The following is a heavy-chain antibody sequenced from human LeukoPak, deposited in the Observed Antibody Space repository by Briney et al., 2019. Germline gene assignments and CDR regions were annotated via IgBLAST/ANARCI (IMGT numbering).Heavy chain of an antibody. Sequence: ASVTVSCTASGGTFSSYAISWVRQAPGQGLEWMGGIIPIFGTANYAQKFQGRVTITADESTSTAYMELSSLRSDDTAVYYCARDQRRTYGGLTLVAPGYWGQGTLVTVSS. CDR2: IIPIFGTA. J-gene: IGHJ4*02. CDR3: ARDQRRTYGGLTLVAPGY. CDR1: GGTFSSYA. D-gene: IGHD4-23*01. V-gene: IGHV1-69*13.